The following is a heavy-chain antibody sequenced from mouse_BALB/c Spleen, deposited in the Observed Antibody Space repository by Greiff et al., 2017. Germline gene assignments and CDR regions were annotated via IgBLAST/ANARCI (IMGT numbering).Heavy chain of an antibody. CDR1: GYTFTSYW. V-gene: IGHV1-5*01. CDR3: ARGVLAY. CDR2: IYPGNSDT. J-gene: IGHJ3*01. Sequence: VQLQQSGTVLARPGASVKMSCKASGYTFTSYWMHWVKQRPGQGLEWIGAIYPGNSDTSYNQKFKGKAKLTAVTATSTAYMELSSLTNEDYAVYYWARGVLAYWGQGTLVTVSA.